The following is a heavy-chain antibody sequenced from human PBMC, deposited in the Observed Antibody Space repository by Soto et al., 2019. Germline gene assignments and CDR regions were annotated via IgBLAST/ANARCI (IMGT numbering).Heavy chain of an antibody. J-gene: IGHJ5*02. V-gene: IGHV1-69*06. CDR3: ARGVRDDDVWGSYRQNCFDP. Sequence: QVQLVQSGAGVKKPGSSVKVSCKASGGTFSSYAISWVRQAPGQGLEWMGGIIPIFGTANYAQKFQGRVTISANNSTSKAYMQLSSLRSEDRVVYYCARGVRDDDVWGSYRQNCFDPWGQGAQVTVS. CDR2: IIPIFGTA. D-gene: IGHD3-16*02. CDR1: GGTFSSYA.